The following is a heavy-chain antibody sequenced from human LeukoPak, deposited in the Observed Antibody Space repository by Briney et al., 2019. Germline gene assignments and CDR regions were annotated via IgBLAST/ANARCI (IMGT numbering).Heavy chain of an antibody. CDR2: ISWNSGSI. D-gene: IGHD4/OR15-4a*01. CDR1: GFTFDDYA. J-gene: IGHJ4*02. Sequence: GGSLRLSCAASGFTFDDYAMHWVRQASGKGLEWVSDISWNSGSIGYADSVKGRFTISRDNAKNSLYLQMNSLRAEDTAVYYCARRAGAYSHPYDYWGQGTLVTVSS. CDR3: ARRAGAYSHPYDY. V-gene: IGHV3-9*01.